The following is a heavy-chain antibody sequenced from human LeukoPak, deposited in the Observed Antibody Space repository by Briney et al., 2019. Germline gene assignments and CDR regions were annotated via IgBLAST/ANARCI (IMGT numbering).Heavy chain of an antibody. CDR2: ISHDGSNK. V-gene: IGHV3-30*18. CDR3: AKVTFDY. Sequence: PGRSLRLSCAASGFTFRSYGLHWVRQAPGKGLQWVAVISHDGSNKYYEDSVKGRFTISRDNSKNTLSLQMNSLRAEDTAVYYCAKVTFDYWGQGTLVTVSS. J-gene: IGHJ4*02. CDR1: GFTFRSYG.